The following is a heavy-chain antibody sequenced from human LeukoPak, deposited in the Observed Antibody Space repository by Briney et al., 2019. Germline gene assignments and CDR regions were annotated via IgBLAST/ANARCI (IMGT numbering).Heavy chain of an antibody. CDR1: GYTFNNHY. D-gene: IGHD3-10*01. CDR3: ASRVGESGDGMDV. V-gene: IGHV7-4-1*02. Sequence: ASVKVSCKASGYTFNNHYMYWVRQAPGQGLEWMGWINTNTGNPTYAQGFTGRFVFSLDTSVSTAYLQISSLKAEDTAVYYCASRVGESGDGMDVWGQGTTVTVSS. CDR2: INTNTGNP. J-gene: IGHJ6*02.